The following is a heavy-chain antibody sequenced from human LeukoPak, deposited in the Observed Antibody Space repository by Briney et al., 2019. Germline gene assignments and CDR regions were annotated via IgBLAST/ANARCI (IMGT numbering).Heavy chain of an antibody. V-gene: IGHV3-33*01. CDR1: GFTFSSYG. Sequence: GGSLRLSCAASGFTFSSYGMHWVRQAPAKGLEWVAVIWYDGGNKYYADSVKGRFTISRDNSKNTLYLQMNSLRAEDTAVYYCARAEDSSGYWPNWFDPWGQGTLVTVSS. CDR2: IWYDGGNK. CDR3: ARAEDSSGYWPNWFDP. J-gene: IGHJ5*02. D-gene: IGHD3-22*01.